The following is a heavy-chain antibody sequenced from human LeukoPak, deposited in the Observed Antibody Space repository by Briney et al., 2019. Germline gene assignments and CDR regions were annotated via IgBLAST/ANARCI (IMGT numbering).Heavy chain of an antibody. CDR2: IDPEDGAT. Sequence: ASVKGSCKTSGYIFIDSFIHWMQQAPGKGFEWMGLIDPEDGATEYAERFQGRVTITADRSTDTAYLELTSLRSDDTAVYFCAARMRFWGQGTRVTVSS. V-gene: IGHV1-69-2*01. D-gene: IGHD2/OR15-2a*01. CDR1: GYIFIDSF. CDR3: AARMRF. J-gene: IGHJ4*02.